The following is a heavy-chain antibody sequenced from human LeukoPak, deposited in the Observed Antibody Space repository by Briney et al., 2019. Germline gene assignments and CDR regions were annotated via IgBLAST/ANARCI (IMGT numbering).Heavy chain of an antibody. CDR3: TRQPPYYDYMDV. CDR2: IRSKANSYAT. CDR1: GFTLSGCA. V-gene: IGHV3-73*01. Sequence: GGPLRLSCAASGFTLSGCAMRGARQAWGKGRECVGRIRSKANSYATAYAASVKGRFTISRDDSKNTAYLQMNSRKAKDTAVYYCTRQPPYYDYMDVWGKGTTVTVSS. J-gene: IGHJ6*03.